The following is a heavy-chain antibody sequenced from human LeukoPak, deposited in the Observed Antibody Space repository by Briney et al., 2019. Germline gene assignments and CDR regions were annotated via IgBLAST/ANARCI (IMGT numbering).Heavy chain of an antibody. CDR2: IYYSGST. J-gene: IGHJ4*02. CDR3: AREYDFWSGCLN. V-gene: IGHV4-30-4*08. D-gene: IGHD3-3*01. CDR1: GGSISSSSYY. Sequence: SETLSLTCTVSGGSISSSSYYWGWIRQPPGKGLEWIGYIYYSGSTYYNPSLKSRVTISVDTSKNQFSLKLSSVTAADTAVYYCAREYDFWSGCLNWGQGTLVTVSS.